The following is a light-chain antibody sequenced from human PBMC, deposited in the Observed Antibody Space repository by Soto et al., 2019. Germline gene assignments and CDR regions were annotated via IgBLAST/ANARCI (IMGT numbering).Light chain of an antibody. CDR1: QSVXSD. Sequence: IVLTQSPATLSVSPGERATLSCRASQSVXSDLAWYQQKPGQAPRVLXDGASTRATGSPARLSGSGSGTEFTLTINSLQSEDFAVYYCQQRYNWPITFGQGTRLEIK. CDR2: GAS. CDR3: QQRYNWPIT. J-gene: IGKJ5*01. V-gene: IGKV3-15*01.